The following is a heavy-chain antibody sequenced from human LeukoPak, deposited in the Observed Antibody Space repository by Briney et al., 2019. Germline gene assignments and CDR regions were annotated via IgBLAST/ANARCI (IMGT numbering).Heavy chain of an antibody. Sequence: SETLSLTCAVSGGSISSSNWWSWVRQPPGKGLEWIGEIYHSGSTNYNPSLKSRVTISVDTSKNQFSLKLSSVTAADRAVYYCARLDYVWGSYRHYYFDYWGQGTLVTVSS. CDR1: GGSISSSNW. V-gene: IGHV4-4*02. CDR2: IYHSGST. CDR3: ARLDYVWGSYRHYYFDY. D-gene: IGHD3-16*02. J-gene: IGHJ4*02.